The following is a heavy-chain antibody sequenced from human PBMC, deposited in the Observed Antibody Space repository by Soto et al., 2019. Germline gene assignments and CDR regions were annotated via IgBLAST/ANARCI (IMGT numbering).Heavy chain of an antibody. J-gene: IGHJ4*02. Sequence: PSETLSLTCTVSGGSISSYYWSWIRQPPGKGLEWIGYIYYSGSTNYNPSLKSRVTISVDTSKNQFSLKLSSVTAADTAVYYRARAYDFWSGFDYWGQATLVTVST. V-gene: IGHV4-59*01. D-gene: IGHD3-3*01. CDR2: IYYSGST. CDR1: GGSISSYY. CDR3: ARAYDFWSGFDY.